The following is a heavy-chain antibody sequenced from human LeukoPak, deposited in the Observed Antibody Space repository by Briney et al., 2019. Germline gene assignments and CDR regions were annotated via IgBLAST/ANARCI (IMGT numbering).Heavy chain of an antibody. V-gene: IGHV1-46*01. CDR1: RYTFTSYY. Sequence: ASVKVSCKASRYTFTSYYMHWVRQAPGQGLEWMGIINPSGGSTSYAQKFQGRVTVTRDTSTSTVYMELSSLRSEDTAVYYCAREDIVVVPAAIGGDFDYWGQGTLVTVSS. D-gene: IGHD2-2*01. J-gene: IGHJ4*02. CDR2: INPSGGST. CDR3: AREDIVVVPAAIGGDFDY.